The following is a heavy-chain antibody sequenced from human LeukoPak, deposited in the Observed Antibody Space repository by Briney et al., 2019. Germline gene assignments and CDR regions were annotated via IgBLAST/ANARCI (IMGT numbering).Heavy chain of an antibody. J-gene: IGHJ5*02. D-gene: IGHD6-19*01. CDR1: GFTFGSYS. V-gene: IGHV3-21*01. CDR3: ARDPYSSGWYGGPSWFDP. Sequence: GGSPRLSCAASGFTFGSYSMTWVRQAPGKGLEWVSSISSSSSYIYYADSVKGRFTISRDNAENSLHLQMNSLRADDTAVYYCARDPYSSGWYGGPSWFDPWGQGTLVTVSS. CDR2: ISSSSSYI.